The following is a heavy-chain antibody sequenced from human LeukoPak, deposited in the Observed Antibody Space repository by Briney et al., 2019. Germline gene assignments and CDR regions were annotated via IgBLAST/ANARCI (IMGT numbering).Heavy chain of an antibody. J-gene: IGHJ1*01. CDR2: IWYDGSNK. Sequence: GGSLRLSCAASGFTFSSYGMHWVRQPPGKGLEWVEVIWYDGSNKYYADSVKGRFTISRDNSKITLYLQMNSLRAEDTAVYYCARGCGDYVASGFHHWGQGTLVTVSS. CDR1: GFTFSSYG. CDR3: ARGCGDYVASGFHH. D-gene: IGHD4-17*01. V-gene: IGHV3-33*01.